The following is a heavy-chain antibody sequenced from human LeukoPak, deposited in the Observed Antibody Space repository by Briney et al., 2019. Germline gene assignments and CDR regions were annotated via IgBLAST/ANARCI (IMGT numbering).Heavy chain of an antibody. V-gene: IGHV3-23*01. Sequence: PGGSLRLSCAASGFTFSSYAMSWVRQAPGKGLEWVSAISGSGGSTYYADSVKGRFTISRDNSKNTLYLQMNSLRAEDTAVYYCAKRGSSWYLNGMDVWGKGTTVTVSS. D-gene: IGHD6-13*01. CDR3: AKRGSSWYLNGMDV. CDR1: GFTFSSYA. J-gene: IGHJ6*04. CDR2: ISGSGGST.